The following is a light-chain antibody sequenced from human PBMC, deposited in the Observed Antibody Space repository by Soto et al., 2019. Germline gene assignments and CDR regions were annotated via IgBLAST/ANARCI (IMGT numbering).Light chain of an antibody. V-gene: IGKV3-15*01. Sequence: EVVMTQSPATLSVSPGERATLSCRASETVATNLAWYQQTPGQAPRLLISGASTRAAGISDRFRGSGSGTEYSLTISSMRSEDYSIYYCQQYFEWPPMTFGQGTKVEI. J-gene: IGKJ1*01. CDR1: ETVATN. CDR2: GAS. CDR3: QQYFEWPPMT.